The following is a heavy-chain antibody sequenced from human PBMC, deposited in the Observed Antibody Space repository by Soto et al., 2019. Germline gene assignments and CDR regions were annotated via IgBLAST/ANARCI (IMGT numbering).Heavy chain of an antibody. CDR3: ARSILAQDFDY. CDR1: GFTFGDYA. Sequence: GGSLRLSCTASGFTFGDYAMSWFRQAPGKGLEWVGFIRSKAYGGTTEYAASVKGRFTISRDDSKSIAYLQMSSLKASGTAMYYCARSILAQDFDYWGQGTLVTVSS. CDR2: IRSKAYGGTT. J-gene: IGHJ4*02. V-gene: IGHV3-49*03.